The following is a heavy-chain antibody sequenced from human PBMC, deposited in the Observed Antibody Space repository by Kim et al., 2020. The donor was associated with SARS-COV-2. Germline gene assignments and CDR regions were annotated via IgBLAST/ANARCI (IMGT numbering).Heavy chain of an antibody. CDR2: IYHSGST. Sequence: SETLSLTCAASGGSISSCNWWSWVRQPPGKGLEGIVEIYHSGSTNYNPSLKSRVTISVDKSKNQLSLKLSSVTAADTAVYYCAKVGFQEGFDYWGQGTLVTVSS. V-gene: IGHV4-4*02. CDR3: AKVGFQEGFDY. CDR1: GGSISSCNW. D-gene: IGHD1-26*01. J-gene: IGHJ4*02.